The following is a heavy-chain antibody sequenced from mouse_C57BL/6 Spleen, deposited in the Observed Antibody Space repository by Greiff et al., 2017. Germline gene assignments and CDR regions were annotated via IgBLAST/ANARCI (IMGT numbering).Heavy chain of an antibody. Sequence: QVQLQQSGSELRSPGSSVKLSCKAFDSEVFPIAYMSWVRQKPGHGFEWIGGILPSIGRTFYGEKFEDKTTFDADTLSNTAYLELNSLTSDDSVIYYCTRDYSEFLAYWGQGTPLTVSS. CDR1: DSEVFPIAY. D-gene: IGHD2-12*01. CDR3: TRDYSEFLAY. J-gene: IGHJ2*01. V-gene: IGHV15-2*01. CDR2: ILPSIGRT.